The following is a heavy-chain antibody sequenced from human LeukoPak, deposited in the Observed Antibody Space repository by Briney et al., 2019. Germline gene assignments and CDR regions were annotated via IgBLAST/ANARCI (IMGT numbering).Heavy chain of an antibody. J-gene: IGHJ5*02. CDR2: IYTSGST. Sequence: SQTLSLTCTVSGGSLNSGSYYWTWLRQPAGKGLEWIGRIYTSGSTNYNPSLKSRVTVSVDTSKNQFYLNLRSVTAADTAVYYCARGRIAAAGSNWFDPWGQGALVIVSS. CDR1: GGSLNSGSYY. D-gene: IGHD6-13*01. V-gene: IGHV4-61*02. CDR3: ARGRIAAAGSNWFDP.